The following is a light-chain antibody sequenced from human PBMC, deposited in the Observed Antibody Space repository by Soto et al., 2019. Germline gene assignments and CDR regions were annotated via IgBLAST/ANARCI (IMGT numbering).Light chain of an antibody. CDR2: EVT. Sequence: QSALTQPPSASGSPGQSRTISCTGTSSDVGFYNFVSWYQQRPGKAPKLVIYEVTKRPSGVPDRFSGSKSGSTASLTVSGLQADDEADYYCASYAGTKLFVFGSGTRSPS. CDR3: ASYAGTKLFV. J-gene: IGLJ1*01. V-gene: IGLV2-8*01. CDR1: SSDVGFYNF.